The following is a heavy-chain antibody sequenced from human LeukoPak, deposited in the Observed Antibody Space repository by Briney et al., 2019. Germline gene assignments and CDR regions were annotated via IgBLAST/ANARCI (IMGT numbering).Heavy chain of an antibody. Sequence: GGSLRLSCAASGFTFSDYYMSWIRQAPGKGLEWVSYISSNGSTIYYADSVKGRFTISRDNAKNSLYLQMNSLRAEDTAVYYCARDRWSSSWYTVYYWGQGTLVTVSS. CDR3: ARDRWSSSWYTVYY. CDR2: ISSNGSTI. CDR1: GFTFSDYY. J-gene: IGHJ4*02. D-gene: IGHD6-13*01. V-gene: IGHV3-11*01.